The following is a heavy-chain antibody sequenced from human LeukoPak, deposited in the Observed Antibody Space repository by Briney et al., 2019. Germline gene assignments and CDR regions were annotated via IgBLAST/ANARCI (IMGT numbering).Heavy chain of an antibody. V-gene: IGHV1-2*02. CDR2: INPNPHSGGT. J-gene: IGHJ6*02. CDR3: AKATPGYFYYGMDV. Sequence: ASVKVSCKASGYTFTGYYIHWVRQVPGQGLEWMGWINPNPHSGGTNYAKNFRGRVAMTTDTSTSAAYMDLSGLTSDDTAVYYCAKATPGYFYYGMDVWGQGTAVTVSS. CDR1: GYTFTGYY.